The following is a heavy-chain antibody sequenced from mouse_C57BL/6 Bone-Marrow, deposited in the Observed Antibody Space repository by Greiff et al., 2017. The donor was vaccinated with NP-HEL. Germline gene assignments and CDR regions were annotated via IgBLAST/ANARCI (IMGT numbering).Heavy chain of an antibody. J-gene: IGHJ2*01. Sequence: EVNVVESGEGLVKPGGSLKLSCAASGFTFSSYAMSWVRQTPEKRLEWVAYICSGGDYIYYADTVKGRFTISRDNARNTLYLQMSSLKSEDTAMYYCTRGYYGSSFYYFDYWGQGTTLTVSS. CDR3: TRGYYGSSFYYFDY. D-gene: IGHD1-1*01. CDR2: ICSGGDYI. CDR1: GFTFSSYA. V-gene: IGHV5-9-1*02.